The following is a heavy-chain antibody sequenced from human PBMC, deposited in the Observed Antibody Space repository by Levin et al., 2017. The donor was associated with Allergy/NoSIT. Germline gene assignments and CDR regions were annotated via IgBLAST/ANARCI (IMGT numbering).Heavy chain of an antibody. D-gene: IGHD5-12*01. J-gene: IGHJ4*02. V-gene: IGHV3-23*05. Sequence: GESLKISCAASGFPFNSYAMSWVRQAPGKGLEWVSAIYASADSMYYSDSVKGRFTISRDSSKNTLFLHMNSLRAEDTAVYYCAGSSRGYGTFDSWGQGTLVTVSS. CDR2: IYASADSM. CDR1: GFPFNSYA. CDR3: AGSSRGYGTFDS.